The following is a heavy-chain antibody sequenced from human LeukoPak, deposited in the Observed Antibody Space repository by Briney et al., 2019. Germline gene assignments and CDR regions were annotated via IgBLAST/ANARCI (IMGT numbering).Heavy chain of an antibody. V-gene: IGHV4-4*02. CDR1: GGSISSSNW. Sequence: SETLSLTCAVSGGSISSSNWWSWVRQPPGKGLEWIGEIYHSGSTNYNPSLKSRVTISVDKSKNQFSLKLSSVTAADTAVYYCARRSGTGYYYYMDVWGKGTTVTISS. CDR2: IYHSGST. CDR3: ARRSGTGYYYYMDV. D-gene: IGHD6-13*01. J-gene: IGHJ6*03.